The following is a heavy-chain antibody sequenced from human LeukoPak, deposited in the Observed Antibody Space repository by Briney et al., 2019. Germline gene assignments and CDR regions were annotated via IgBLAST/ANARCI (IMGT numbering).Heavy chain of an antibody. D-gene: IGHD6-13*01. CDR3: ARETAYSSSWFDP. CDR1: GGTFSSYA. J-gene: IGHJ5*02. Sequence: GASVKVSCKASGGTFSSYAISWVRQAPGQGLEWMGGIIPIFGTANYAQKFQGRVTITADESTSTAYMELSSLRSEDTAMYYCARETAYSSSWFDPWGQGTLVTVSS. CDR2: IIPIFGTA. V-gene: IGHV1-69*13.